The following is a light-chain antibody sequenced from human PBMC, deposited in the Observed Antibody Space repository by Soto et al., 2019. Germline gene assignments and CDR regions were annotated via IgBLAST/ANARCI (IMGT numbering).Light chain of an antibody. CDR2: GAS. CDR1: QSVNID. CDR3: QQYRGWPRT. J-gene: IGKJ1*01. Sequence: EIVLTQSPGTLSVSPGERVTLSCRASQSVNIDLAWYQQKPGQAPRLLIYGASTRATDMPGRFRGSGAGAEFTLTISSLQSEDSAVYYCQQYRGWPRTFSQGTKVEIK. V-gene: IGKV3D-15*01.